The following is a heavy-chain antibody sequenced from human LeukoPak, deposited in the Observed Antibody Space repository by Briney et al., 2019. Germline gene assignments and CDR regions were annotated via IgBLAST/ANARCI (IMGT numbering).Heavy chain of an antibody. CDR3: ARGNPIHIPIYDYVWGVDY. Sequence: ASVKASCKASGYTFTGYYMHWVRQAPGQGLEWMGWINPNSGGTNYAQKFQGRVTMTRDTSISTAYMELSRLRSDDTAVYYCARGNPIHIPIYDYVWGVDYWGQGTLVTVSS. CDR2: INPNSGGT. J-gene: IGHJ4*02. D-gene: IGHD3-16*01. CDR1: GYTFTGYY. V-gene: IGHV1-2*02.